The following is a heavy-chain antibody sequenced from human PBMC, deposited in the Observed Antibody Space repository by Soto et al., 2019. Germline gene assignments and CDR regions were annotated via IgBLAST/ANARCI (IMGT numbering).Heavy chain of an antibody. J-gene: IGHJ4*02. Sequence: SVKVSCKASGGTFSSYAISWVRQAPGQGLEWMGGIIPIFGTANYAQKFQGRVTITADESTSTAYMELSSLRSEDTAVYYCARDPRIAVAGSLFDYWGQGTLVTVSS. V-gene: IGHV1-69*13. CDR3: ARDPRIAVAGSLFDY. CDR1: GGTFSSYA. CDR2: IIPIFGTA. D-gene: IGHD6-19*01.